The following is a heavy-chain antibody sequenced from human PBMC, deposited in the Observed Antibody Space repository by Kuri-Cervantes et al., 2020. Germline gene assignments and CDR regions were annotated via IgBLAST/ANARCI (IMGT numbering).Heavy chain of an antibody. V-gene: IGHV1-2*04. CDR3: ARGDSSSWYSRGSLHY. Sequence: ASVKVSCKASGYTFTGYYMHWVRQAPGQGLEWMGWINPNSGGTNYAQKFQGWVTMTRDTSISTAYMELSRLRSVDTAVYYCARGDSSSWYSRGSLHYWGQGTLVTVSS. CDR1: GYTFTGYY. CDR2: INPNSGGT. D-gene: IGHD6-13*01. J-gene: IGHJ4*02.